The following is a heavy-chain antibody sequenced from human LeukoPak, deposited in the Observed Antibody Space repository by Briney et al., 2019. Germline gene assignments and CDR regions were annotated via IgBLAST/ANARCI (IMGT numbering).Heavy chain of an antibody. Sequence: GGSLRLSCAASGFTFSSYSMNWVRQAPGKGLEWVSSISSSSSYIYYADSVKGRFTISRDNAKNSLYLQMNSLRAEDTAVYYRARDEYDFWSGYYGDYFDYWGQGTLVTVSS. CDR1: GFTFSSYS. D-gene: IGHD3-3*01. J-gene: IGHJ4*02. V-gene: IGHV3-21*01. CDR3: ARDEYDFWSGYYGDYFDY. CDR2: ISSSSSYI.